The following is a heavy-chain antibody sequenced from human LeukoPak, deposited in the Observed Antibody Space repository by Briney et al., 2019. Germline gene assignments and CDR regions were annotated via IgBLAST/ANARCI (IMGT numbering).Heavy chain of an antibody. CDR3: AKCQDDYGDYEIDY. D-gene: IGHD4-17*01. Sequence: PGGSLRLSCAASGFTVDSNYLSWVRQAPGKGLEWVSVISGSGGSTYYADSVKGRFTISRDNSKNTLYLQMNSLRAEDTAVYYCAKCQDDYGDYEIDYWGQGTLVTVSS. CDR1: GFTVDSNY. J-gene: IGHJ4*02. CDR2: ISGSGGST. V-gene: IGHV3-23*01.